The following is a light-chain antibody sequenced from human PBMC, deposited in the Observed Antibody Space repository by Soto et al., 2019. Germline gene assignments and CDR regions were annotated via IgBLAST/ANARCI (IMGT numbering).Light chain of an antibody. V-gene: IGKV3-15*01. Sequence: ERVMTQSLATLSGSPGESATLSCRAGQSISSDLAWYQQKPGQTHRLLIYDSSTRATGIPARFSGSGSGTEFTLTISSLQSEDFAVYYCQQYNIWPLTFGGGTKVEIK. CDR3: QQYNIWPLT. J-gene: IGKJ4*01. CDR1: QSISSD. CDR2: DSS.